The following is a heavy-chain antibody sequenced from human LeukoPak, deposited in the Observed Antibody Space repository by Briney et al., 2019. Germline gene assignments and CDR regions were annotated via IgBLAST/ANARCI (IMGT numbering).Heavy chain of an antibody. J-gene: IGHJ5*02. CDR1: GYTFTGYY. Sequence: ASLKVSCKASGYTFTGYYMHWVRQAPGQGLEWMGWINPNSGGTNYAQTFQGRVTMTRDTSISTAYMELSRLRSDDTAVYYCARVGLTGDLDPWGQGTLVTVSS. CDR3: ARVGLTGDLDP. CDR2: INPNSGGT. D-gene: IGHD7-27*01. V-gene: IGHV1-2*02.